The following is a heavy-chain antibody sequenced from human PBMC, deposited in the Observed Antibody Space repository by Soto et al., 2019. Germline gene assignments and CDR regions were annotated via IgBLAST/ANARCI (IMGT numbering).Heavy chain of an antibody. CDR2: IIPIFGTA. D-gene: IGHD7-27*01. Sequence: ASVKVSCKASGGTFSSYAISWVRQAPGQGLEWMGGIIPIFGTANYAQKFQGRVTITADESTSTAYMELSSLRSEDTAVYYCARGIRRKVTGESIDYWGQGTLVTVSS. V-gene: IGHV1-69*13. CDR1: GGTFSSYA. J-gene: IGHJ4*02. CDR3: ARGIRRKVTGESIDY.